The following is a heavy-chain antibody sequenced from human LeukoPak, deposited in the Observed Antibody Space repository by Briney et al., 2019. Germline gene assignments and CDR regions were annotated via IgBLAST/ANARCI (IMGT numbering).Heavy chain of an antibody. D-gene: IGHD5-18*01. J-gene: IGHJ4*02. V-gene: IGHV3-23*01. CDR3: VKLRGNNYEN. Sequence: GGSLRLSCVASGVTLSNYAMSWARQAPGKGLEWVSGISSSGSGGNTYYADSVKGRFIISRDSSKSTVYLQMNSLRVEDTAIYYCVKLRGNNYENWGQGILVTVSS. CDR1: GVTLSNYA. CDR2: ISSSGSGGNT.